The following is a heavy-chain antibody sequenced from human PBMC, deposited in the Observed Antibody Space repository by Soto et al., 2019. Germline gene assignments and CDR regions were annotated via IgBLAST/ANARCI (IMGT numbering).Heavy chain of an antibody. CDR1: GYTFTTYG. J-gene: IGHJ4*02. V-gene: IGHV1-18*04. CDR2: ISAYNGNT. Sequence: HVQLVQSGAEVKKPGASVKVSCKTSGYTFTTYGISWVRQAPGQGLEWMGWISAYNGNTHYAQRIQGRVTMTTDTSTNTAYMELRSLRSDDTAVYYCARELTRNYFDTSGYYYFDYWGQGTLVTVSS. CDR3: ARELTRNYFDTSGYYYFDY. D-gene: IGHD3-22*01.